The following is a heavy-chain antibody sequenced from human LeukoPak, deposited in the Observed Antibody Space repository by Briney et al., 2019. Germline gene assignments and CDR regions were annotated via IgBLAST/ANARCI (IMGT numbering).Heavy chain of an antibody. Sequence: PGRSLRLSCAASGFTFSSYAMHWVRQAPGKGLEWVAVISYDGSNKYYADSVKGRFTISRDNSKNTLYLQMNSLRAEDTAVYYCATLRGYSYEIDYWGQGTLVTVSS. J-gene: IGHJ4*02. CDR1: GFTFSSYA. V-gene: IGHV3-30-3*01. D-gene: IGHD5-18*01. CDR2: ISYDGSNK. CDR3: ATLRGYSYEIDY.